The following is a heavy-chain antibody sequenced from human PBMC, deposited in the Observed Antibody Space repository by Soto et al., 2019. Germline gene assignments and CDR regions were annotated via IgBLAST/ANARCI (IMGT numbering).Heavy chain of an antibody. J-gene: IGHJ4*02. CDR2: INHSGTNI. Sequence: GGSLRLSCAASGFTFSNYAMSWVRQAPGKGLEWVSGINHSGTNIYYADSVKGRFTTSRDNSKNTLYLHRNSLRAEDTAVYYCGRYGPVTTVLNDYWGQGTLVTVSS. D-gene: IGHD2-8*01. CDR3: GRYGPVTTVLNDY. CDR1: GFTFSNYA. V-gene: IGHV3-23*05.